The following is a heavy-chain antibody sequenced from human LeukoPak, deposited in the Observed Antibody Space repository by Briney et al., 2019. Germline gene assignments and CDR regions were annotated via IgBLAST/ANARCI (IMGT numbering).Heavy chain of an antibody. Sequence: GGSLRLSCAPSGFTFSSYSMNWVRQAPGKGLEWVSSISSSSSYIYYADSVKGRFTISRDNAKNSLYLQMNSLRAEDTAVYYCAREVVYSNYAFDYWGQGTLVTVSS. CDR2: ISSSSSYI. J-gene: IGHJ4*02. V-gene: IGHV3-21*01. D-gene: IGHD4-11*01. CDR3: AREVVYSNYAFDY. CDR1: GFTFSSYS.